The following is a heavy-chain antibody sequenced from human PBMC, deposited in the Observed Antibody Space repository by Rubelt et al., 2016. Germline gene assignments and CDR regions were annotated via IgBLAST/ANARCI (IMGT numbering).Heavy chain of an antibody. CDR2: ISSSSSTI. J-gene: IGHJ4*02. D-gene: IGHD6-13*01. CDR3: ARSIAAAGYDY. V-gene: IGHV3-48*04. Sequence: EVQLVESGGGLVQPGGSLRLSCAASGFTFSSYSMNWVRQAPGKGLEWVSYISSSSSTIYYADSVKGRFTSSRDNAKNSLYLQMNSLRAEDTAVYYCARSIAAAGYDYWGQGTLVTVSS. CDR1: GFTFSSYS.